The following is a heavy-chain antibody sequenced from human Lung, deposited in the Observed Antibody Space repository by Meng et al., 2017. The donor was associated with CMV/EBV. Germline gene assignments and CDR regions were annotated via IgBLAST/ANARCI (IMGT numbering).Heavy chain of an antibody. CDR2: ISGSGSTV. D-gene: IGHD4-11*01. Sequence: SCAASGFTFIAYYMGWIRQAPGKGLEWVSYISGSGSTVYYADSVKGRFTISRDNAKNSLYLQMNSLRAEDTAVYYCARLYREVDYWGQGTVVNGAS. CDR3: ARLYREVDY. J-gene: IGHJ4*02. CDR1: GFTFIAYY. V-gene: IGHV3-11*01.